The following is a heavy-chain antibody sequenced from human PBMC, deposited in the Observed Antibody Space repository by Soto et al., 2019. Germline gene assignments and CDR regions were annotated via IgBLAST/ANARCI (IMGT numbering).Heavy chain of an antibody. CDR2: IKQDGSEK. V-gene: IGHV3-7*03. D-gene: IGHD5-12*01. J-gene: IGHJ4*02. CDR3: ARDHDEDFGYDLDYFDF. CDR1: GFTFSSYW. Sequence: GGSLRLSCAASGFTFSSYWMSWVRQAPGKGLEWVANIKQDGSEKYYVDSVKGRFTISRDNAKNSLYLQMDSLRPEDTAFYYCARDHDEDFGYDLDYFDFWGRGTLVTAPQ.